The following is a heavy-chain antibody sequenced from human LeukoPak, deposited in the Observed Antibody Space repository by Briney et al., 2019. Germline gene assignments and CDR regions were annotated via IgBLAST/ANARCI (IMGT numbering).Heavy chain of an antibody. CDR2: VNSGSTYT. CDR1: GFTFSSYM. V-gene: IGHV3-21*01. J-gene: IGHJ4*02. D-gene: IGHD1-1*01. Sequence: GGSLRLSCAASGFTFSSYMMNWVRQAPGKGLEWVSSVNSGSTYTYYTESVKGRFTVSRDNAKNSLFLQMNSLRAEDTAIYYCARSLTTLTYEGYWGQGTLVTVSS. CDR3: ARSLTTLTYEGY.